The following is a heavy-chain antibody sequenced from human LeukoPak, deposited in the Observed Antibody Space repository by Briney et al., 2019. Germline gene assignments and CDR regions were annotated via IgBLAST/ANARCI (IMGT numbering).Heavy chain of an antibody. J-gene: IGHJ5*02. V-gene: IGHV4-30-2*01. CDR1: GGSISSGGYS. D-gene: IGHD2-15*01. CDR3: ARCSGGSCYNWFDP. Sequence: PSETLSLTCAVSGGSISSGGYSWSWTRQPPGKGLEWIGYIYHSGSTYYNPSLKSRVTISVDRSKNQFSLKLSSVTAADTAVYYCARCSGGSCYNWFDPWGQGTLVTVSS. CDR2: IYHSGST.